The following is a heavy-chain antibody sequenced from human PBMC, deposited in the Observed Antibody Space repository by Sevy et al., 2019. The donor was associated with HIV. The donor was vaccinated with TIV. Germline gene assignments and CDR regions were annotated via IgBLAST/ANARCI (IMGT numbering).Heavy chain of an antibody. CDR3: ARGGYYYDNAAYYALDS. J-gene: IGHJ4*02. CDR1: GFTFSNYA. V-gene: IGHV3-33*01. D-gene: IGHD3-22*01. CDR2: IWSDGAYQ. Sequence: EGSLRLSCAATGFTFSNYAMHWVRQAPGKGLEWVAIIWSDGAYQYHGDSVKGRFTISRDNSKNTLYLQMNNGRVEDTAVYYCARGGYYYDNAAYYALDSWGQGTLVTVSS.